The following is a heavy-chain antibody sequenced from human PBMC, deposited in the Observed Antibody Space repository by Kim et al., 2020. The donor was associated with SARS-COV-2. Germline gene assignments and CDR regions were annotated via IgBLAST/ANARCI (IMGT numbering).Heavy chain of an antibody. CDR1: GLTFSDYA. CDR2: ISGSGGST. D-gene: IGHD3-16*01. Sequence: GGSLRLSCAASGLTFSDYAMTWVRQAPGKGLEWVSSISGSGGSTHYADSVKGRFTISRDNYKNTLFLQMNSLRAEDTAVYYCAKSEGRITSQTGTDYGRDVWGQGTTVTVSS. J-gene: IGHJ6*02. V-gene: IGHV3-23*01. CDR3: AKSEGRITSQTGTDYGRDV.